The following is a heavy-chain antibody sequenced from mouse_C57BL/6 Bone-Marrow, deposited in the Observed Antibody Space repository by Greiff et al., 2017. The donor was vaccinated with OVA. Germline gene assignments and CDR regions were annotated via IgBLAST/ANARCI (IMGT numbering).Heavy chain of an antibody. CDR3: ARGDYYGSSSY. CDR2: INPYNGDT. CDR1: GYSFTGYF. V-gene: IGHV1-20*01. J-gene: IGHJ3*01. D-gene: IGHD1-1*01. Sequence: VHVKQSGPELVKPGDSVKISCTASGYSFTGYFMNWVMQSHGKSLEWIGRINPYNGDTFYDQKFKGKATLTVDKSSSTAHMELRSLTSEDSAVYYCARGDYYGSSSYWGQGTLVTVSA.